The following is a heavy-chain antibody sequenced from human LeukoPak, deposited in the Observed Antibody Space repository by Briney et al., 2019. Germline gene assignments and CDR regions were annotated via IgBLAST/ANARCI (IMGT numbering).Heavy chain of an antibody. CDR3: ARSPAGDAWPPAYYMDV. D-gene: IGHD3-10*01. CDR2: IKEDGTEK. V-gene: IGHV3-7*01. Sequence: GGSLRLSCAASEFSFSTYWMSWVRQAPGKELEWVANIKEDGTEKYYVGSVKGRFTISRDNAKKSLYLQMNSLRDDDTAVYFCARSPAGDAWPPAYYMDVWGKGTTVTVSS. J-gene: IGHJ6*03. CDR1: EFSFSTYW.